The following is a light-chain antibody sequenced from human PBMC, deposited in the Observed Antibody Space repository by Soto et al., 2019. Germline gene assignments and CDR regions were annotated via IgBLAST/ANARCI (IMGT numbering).Light chain of an antibody. CDR3: QQYYSYPRT. CDR2: AAS. Sequence: IQMTQTPSSLSASLGDRVTITCRASQGISSYLAWYQQKPGKAPKLLIYAASTLQSGVPSRFSGSGSGTDFTLTISCLQSEDFATYYCQQYYSYPRTFGQGTKVDI. CDR1: QGISSY. V-gene: IGKV1-8*01. J-gene: IGKJ1*01.